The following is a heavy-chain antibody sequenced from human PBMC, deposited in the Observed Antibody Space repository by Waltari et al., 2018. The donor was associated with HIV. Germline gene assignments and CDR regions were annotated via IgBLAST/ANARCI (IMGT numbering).Heavy chain of an antibody. CDR1: GYTFTGYY. J-gene: IGHJ4*02. CDR2: INPNSGGT. V-gene: IGHV1-2*02. CDR3: ARVGYDSSGYYPFDY. Sequence: QVQLVQSGAEVKKPGASVKVSCKASGYTFTGYYMPWVRQAPGQGLEWMGWINPNSGGTNYAQKFQGRVTMTRDTSISTAYMELSRLRSDDTAVYYCARVGYDSSGYYPFDYWGQGTLVTVSS. D-gene: IGHD3-22*01.